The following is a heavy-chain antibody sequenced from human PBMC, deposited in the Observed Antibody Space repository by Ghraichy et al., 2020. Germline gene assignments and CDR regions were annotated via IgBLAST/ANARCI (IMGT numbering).Heavy chain of an antibody. J-gene: IGHJ4*02. Sequence: GESLNISCKGSGYSFTSYWIGWVRQMPGKGLEWMGIIYPGDSDTRYSPSFQGQVTISADKSISTAYLQWSSLKASDTAMYYCARQGGPFISTGGVWGYWGQGTLVTVSS. CDR1: GYSFTSYW. CDR3: ARQGGPFISTGGVWGY. D-gene: IGHD2-8*02. V-gene: IGHV5-51*01. CDR2: IYPGDSDT.